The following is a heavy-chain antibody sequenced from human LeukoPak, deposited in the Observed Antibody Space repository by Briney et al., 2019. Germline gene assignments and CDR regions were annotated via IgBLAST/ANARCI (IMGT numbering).Heavy chain of an antibody. CDR3: AKGPRTYSNHFDY. D-gene: IGHD4-11*01. J-gene: IGHJ4*02. CDR1: GGTFSSYA. V-gene: IGHV1-46*01. Sequence: GASVKVSCKASGGTFSSYAISWVRQAPGQGLEWTGIINPSGGSTSYAQKFQGRVTMTRDTSTSTVYMELSSLRSEDTAVYYCAKGPRTYSNHFDYWGQGTLVTVSS. CDR2: INPSGGST.